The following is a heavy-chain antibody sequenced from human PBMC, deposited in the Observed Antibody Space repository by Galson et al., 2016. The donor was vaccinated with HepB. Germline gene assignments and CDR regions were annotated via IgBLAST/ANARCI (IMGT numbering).Heavy chain of an antibody. D-gene: IGHD3-10*01. CDR2: VYYGGST. CDR3: VSQIEGIARDVDY. Sequence: SETLSLTCSVSGGSFSSNGHYWGWIRQPPGGGLEWIVSVYYGGSTYYNPSLKSRVTISVAPSKNQFSLNLHSVTAADTSVYYCVSQIEGIARDVDYWGQGSLVTVS. CDR1: GGSFSSNGHY. J-gene: IGHJ4*02. V-gene: IGHV4-39*01.